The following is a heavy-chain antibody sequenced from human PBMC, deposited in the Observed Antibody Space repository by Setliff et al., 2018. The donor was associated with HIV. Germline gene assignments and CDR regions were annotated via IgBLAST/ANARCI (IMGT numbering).Heavy chain of an antibody. J-gene: IGHJ6*03. CDR1: GGSISSYY. V-gene: IGHV4-59*08. CDR2: IFYTGST. Sequence: PSETLSLTCTVSGGSISSYYWTWLRQFPGKGLEWIGFIFYTGSTNYNPSLKSRVTMSVGTSKNQFSLKLSSVTAADTAVYYCARCYYNFWSGYPLDYMDVWGKGTTVTVSS. D-gene: IGHD3-3*01. CDR3: ARCYYNFWSGYPLDYMDV.